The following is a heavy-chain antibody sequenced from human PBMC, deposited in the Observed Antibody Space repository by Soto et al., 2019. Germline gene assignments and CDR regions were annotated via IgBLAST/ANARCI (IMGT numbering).Heavy chain of an antibody. D-gene: IGHD5-18*01. CDR3: ARVDTAMKYYYGMDV. V-gene: IGHV3-7*01. CDR2: IKQDGSEK. J-gene: IGHJ6*02. Sequence: TGGSLRLSCAASGFTFSSYWMSWVRQAPGKGLEWVANIKQDGSEKYYVDSVKGRFTISRDNAKNSLYLQMNSLRAEDTAVYYCARVDTAMKYYYGMDVWGQGTTVTVSS. CDR1: GFTFSSYW.